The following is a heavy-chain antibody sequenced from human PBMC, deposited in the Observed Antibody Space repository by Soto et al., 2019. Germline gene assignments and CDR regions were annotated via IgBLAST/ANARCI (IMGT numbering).Heavy chain of an antibody. D-gene: IGHD3-10*01. CDR1: GGSISSDGNY. CDR2: IYYSGST. Sequence: SETLSLPCTVSGGSISSDGNYWSWIRQHPGKGLEWIGYIYYSGSTNYNPSLKSRVTISVDTSKNQFSLKLNSVTAADTAVYYCARARMVRGIIYYYGMDVWGQGTTVTVSS. V-gene: IGHV4-31*03. CDR3: ARARMVRGIIYYYGMDV. J-gene: IGHJ6*02.